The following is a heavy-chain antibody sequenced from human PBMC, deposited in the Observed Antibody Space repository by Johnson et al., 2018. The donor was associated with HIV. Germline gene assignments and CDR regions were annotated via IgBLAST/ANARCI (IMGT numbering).Heavy chain of an antibody. Sequence: VQLVESGGGLVQPGGSLRLSCAASGFIFSRYDMHWVRQVKGKGLEWVSAIGTTDDTYYADSAKGRFTISRDNSKNTLYLQMNSLRAEDTAVYYCARGGYSGYDGGAFDIWGQGTMVTVSS. V-gene: IGHV3-13*01. CDR3: ARGGYSGYDGGAFDI. D-gene: IGHD5-12*01. J-gene: IGHJ3*02. CDR1: GFIFSRYD. CDR2: IGTTDDT.